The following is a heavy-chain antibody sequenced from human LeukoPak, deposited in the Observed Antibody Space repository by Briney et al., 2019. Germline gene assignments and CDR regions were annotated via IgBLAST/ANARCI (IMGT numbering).Heavy chain of an antibody. V-gene: IGHV3-74*01. CDR1: GFTFSSYW. D-gene: IGHD6-19*01. CDR3: VRDVTAGPFDY. J-gene: IGHJ4*02. Sequence: TGGSLRLSCAASGFTFSSYWMHWARQAPGKGLVWVSRINSDGSSTNYADSVKGRFTISRDNAKNTLSLQMNSLRAEDTAVYYCVRDVTAGPFDYWGQGTLVTVTS. CDR2: INSDGSST.